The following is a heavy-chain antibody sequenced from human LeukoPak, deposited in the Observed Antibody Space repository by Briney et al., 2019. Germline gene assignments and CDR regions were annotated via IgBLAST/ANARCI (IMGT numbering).Heavy chain of an antibody. D-gene: IGHD3-10*01. CDR3: STGSGHAFDI. J-gene: IGHJ3*02. CDR1: GFTFSSHW. V-gene: IGHV3-74*01. Sequence: GGSLRLSCAASGFTFSSHWLRWVRQVPGKGLVWVSSISSDGSSTSYADSVKGRFTISRDNAKNTLYVQMNSPRAEDTAVYYCSTGSGHAFDIWGRGKMATVSS. CDR2: ISSDGSST.